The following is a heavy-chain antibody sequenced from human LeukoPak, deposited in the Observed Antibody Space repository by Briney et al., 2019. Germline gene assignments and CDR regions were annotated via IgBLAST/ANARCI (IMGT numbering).Heavy chain of an antibody. CDR2: IRSKAYGGTT. V-gene: IGHV3-49*04. D-gene: IGHD2-2*01. CDR1: GFTFGDYA. CDR3: TRVRKVCSTSCWDGYMDV. J-gene: IGHJ6*03. Sequence: PGGSLRLSCTASGFTFGDYAMSWVRQAPGKGLEWVGFIRSKAYGGTTEYAASVKGRFTISRDDSKSIAYLQMNSLKTEDTAVYYCTRVRKVCSTSCWDGYMDVWGKGTTVTISS.